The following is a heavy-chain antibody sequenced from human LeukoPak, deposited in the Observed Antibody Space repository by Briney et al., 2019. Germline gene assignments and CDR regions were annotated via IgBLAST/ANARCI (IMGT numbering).Heavy chain of an antibody. CDR1: GGSISSGGYY. D-gene: IGHD2-8*01. CDR2: IYYSGST. Sequence: SQTLSLTCTVSGGSISSGGYYWSWIRQHPGRGLEWIGYIYYSGSTYYNPSLKSRVTISVDTSKNQFSLKLSSVTAADTAVYYCARVGRPSNVDVWGKGTTVTVSS. V-gene: IGHV4-31*03. J-gene: IGHJ6*04. CDR3: ARVGRPSNVDV.